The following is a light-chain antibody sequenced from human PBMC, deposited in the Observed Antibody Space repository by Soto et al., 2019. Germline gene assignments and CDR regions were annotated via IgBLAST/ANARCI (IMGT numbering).Light chain of an antibody. CDR1: QSVSSNY. J-gene: IGKJ1*01. CDR3: QQFGRSPT. CDR2: GAS. V-gene: IGKV3-20*01. Sequence: EIVLTQSPGTLSLSPGERATLSCRASQSVSSNYLAWYQQKSGQAPRLLIFGASSRATGIPDRFSGSGSGTDFTLTISRLEPEDFAVYYCQQFGRSPTFGQGTKVEIK.